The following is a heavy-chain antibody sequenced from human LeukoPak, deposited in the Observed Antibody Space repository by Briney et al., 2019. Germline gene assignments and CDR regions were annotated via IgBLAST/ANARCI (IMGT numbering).Heavy chain of an antibody. Sequence: SETLSLTCTVSGGSISSYYWSWIRQPPGKGLEWIGYIYYSGSTNYNPSLKSRVTISVDTSKNQFSLKLSSVTAADTAVYYCAGGPRGYYYYMDVWGKGTTVTVSS. D-gene: IGHD6-25*01. CDR2: IYYSGST. J-gene: IGHJ6*03. V-gene: IGHV4-59*01. CDR3: AGGPRGYYYYMDV. CDR1: GGSISSYY.